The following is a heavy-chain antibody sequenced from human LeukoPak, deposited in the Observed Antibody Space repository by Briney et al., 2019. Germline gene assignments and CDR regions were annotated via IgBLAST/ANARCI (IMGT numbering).Heavy chain of an antibody. CDR1: GGSISSGGYS. V-gene: IGHV4-30-2*01. D-gene: IGHD4-17*01. CDR2: IYHSGST. J-gene: IGHJ5*02. CDR3: ARTTVTTSYWFDP. Sequence: SETLSLTCAVSGGSISSGGYSWSWLRQPPGMGLEWIVYIYHSGSTYYNPSLKSRVTIPVDRSKNQFSLKLSSVTAADTAVYYCARTTVTTSYWFDPWGQGTLVTVSS.